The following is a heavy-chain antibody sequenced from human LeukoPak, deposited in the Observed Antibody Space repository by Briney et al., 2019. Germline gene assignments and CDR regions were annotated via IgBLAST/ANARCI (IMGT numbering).Heavy chain of an antibody. D-gene: IGHD3-10*01. CDR3: ARHPGSQNLIDY. V-gene: IGHV4-59*08. CDR2: TYYSGST. J-gene: IGHJ4*02. Sequence: PSETLSLTCTVSGGSISSYYWSWIRQPPGKGLEWIGYTYYSGSTNYNPSLKSRVTISVDTSKNQFSLKLSSVTAADTAVYYCARHPGSQNLIDYWGQGTLVTVSS. CDR1: GGSISSYY.